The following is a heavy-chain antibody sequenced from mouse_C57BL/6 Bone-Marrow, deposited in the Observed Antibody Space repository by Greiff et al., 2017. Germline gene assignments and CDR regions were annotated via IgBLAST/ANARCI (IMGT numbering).Heavy chain of an antibody. V-gene: IGHV1-80*01. Sequence: QVQLQQSGAELVKPGASVKISCKASGYAFSSYWMNGVKQRPGKGLEWIGQIYPGDGDTNYNGKFKGKATLTADKSSRTSYMQLSSRTSEDTAVYFCASHWEVDYWGQGTALTVSS. J-gene: IGHJ2*01. D-gene: IGHD4-1*01. CDR2: IYPGDGDT. CDR3: ASHWEVDY. CDR1: GYAFSSYW.